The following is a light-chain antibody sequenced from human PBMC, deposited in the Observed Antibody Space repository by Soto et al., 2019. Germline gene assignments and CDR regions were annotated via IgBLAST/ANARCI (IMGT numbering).Light chain of an antibody. V-gene: IGLV2-14*01. Sequence: QSVLIQPASVSGSPGQSITISCTGTSSDVGGSNYVSWYQHHPHRAPKLLIYEVSYRPSGVSNRFSGSKSGNTASLTISGLQAEEEADYYCSSYTSSSTPLVFGTGTKVTVL. CDR2: EVS. CDR1: SSDVGGSNY. J-gene: IGLJ1*01. CDR3: SSYTSSSTPLV.